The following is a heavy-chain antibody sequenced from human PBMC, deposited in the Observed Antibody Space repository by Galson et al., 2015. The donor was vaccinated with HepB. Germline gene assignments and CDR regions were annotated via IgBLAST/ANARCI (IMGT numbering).Heavy chain of an antibody. CDR3: ARAPERDFWSGYGPFDP. V-gene: IGHV3-30-3*01. Sequence: SLRLSCAASGFTFSSYAMHWVRQAPGKGLEWVAVISYDGSNKYYADSAKGRFTISRDNSKNTLYLQMNSLRAEDTAVYYCARAPERDFWSGYGPFDPWGQGTLVTVSS. CDR2: ISYDGSNK. CDR1: GFTFSSYA. J-gene: IGHJ5*02. D-gene: IGHD3-3*01.